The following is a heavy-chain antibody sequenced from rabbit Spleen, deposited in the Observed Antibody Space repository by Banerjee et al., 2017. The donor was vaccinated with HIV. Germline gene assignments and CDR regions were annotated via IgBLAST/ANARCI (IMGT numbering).Heavy chain of an antibody. CDR1: GFSFSSSDY. J-gene: IGHJ6*01. D-gene: IGHD8-1*01. CDR3: ARDGAGGSYFAL. CDR2: INAITGKP. Sequence: QSLEESGGDLVKPGASLTLTCTASGFSFSSSDYMCWVRQAPGKGLEWIACINAITGKPVYATWAKGRFTISKTSSTTVTLQMTSLTAADTATYFCARDGAGGSYFALWGPGTLVTVS. V-gene: IGHV1S40*01.